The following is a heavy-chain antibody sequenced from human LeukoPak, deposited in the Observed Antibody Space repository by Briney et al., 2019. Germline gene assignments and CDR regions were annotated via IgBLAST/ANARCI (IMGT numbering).Heavy chain of an antibody. CDR3: ARQLASGFDR. CDR1: GFTFSSYE. D-gene: IGHD1-1*01. CDR2: VSSSGTTI. Sequence: GGSLRLSCAASGFTFSSYEMNWVRQAPGKGLEWVSYVSSSGTTIYYADSVKGRFTVSRDNAKNSLYLQMNSLRAEDTAIYYCARQLASGFDRWGQGTLVTVHS. V-gene: IGHV3-48*03. J-gene: IGHJ5*02.